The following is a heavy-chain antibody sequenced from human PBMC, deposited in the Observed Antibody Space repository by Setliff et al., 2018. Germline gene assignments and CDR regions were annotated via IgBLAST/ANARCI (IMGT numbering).Heavy chain of an antibody. J-gene: IGHJ5*02. D-gene: IGHD1-26*01. CDR3: AMWQLGWFDP. CDR1: GESFSGHY. Sequence: SETLSLTCAVYGESFSGHYWSWIRQPPGKGLEWIGEINHSGSTNYNPSLKSRVTISVDTSKNQVSLKLSSVTAADTAVYYCAMWQLGWFDPWGQGTLVTVS. V-gene: IGHV4-34*01. CDR2: INHSGST.